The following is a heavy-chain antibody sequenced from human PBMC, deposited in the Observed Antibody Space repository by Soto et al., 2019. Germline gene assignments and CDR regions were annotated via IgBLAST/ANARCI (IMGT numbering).Heavy chain of an antibody. J-gene: IGHJ4*02. Sequence: PSETLSLTCTVSGGSISSYYWSWIRQPPGKGLEWIGYIYYSGSTNYNPSLKSRVTISVDTSKNQFSLKLSSVTAADTAVYYCARVTTVTTPNQWGPVPEEYYFDYWGQGTLVTVSS. V-gene: IGHV4-59*01. D-gene: IGHD4-17*01. CDR3: ARVTTVTTPNQWGPVPEEYYFDY. CDR1: GGSISSYY. CDR2: IYYSGST.